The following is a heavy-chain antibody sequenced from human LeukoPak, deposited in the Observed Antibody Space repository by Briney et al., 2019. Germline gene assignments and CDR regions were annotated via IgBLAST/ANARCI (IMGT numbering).Heavy chain of an antibody. D-gene: IGHD5-12*01. CDR1: GGSISSGSYY. V-gene: IGHV4-61*02. CDR2: IYTSGST. Sequence: SETLSLTCTVSGGSISSGSYYWSWIRQPAGKGLEWIGRIYTSGSTNYNPSLKSRVTISVDTSKNQFSLKLNSVTAADTAVYFCARGGDSGYDPFDYWGQGTLVTVSS. CDR3: ARGGDSGYDPFDY. J-gene: IGHJ4*02.